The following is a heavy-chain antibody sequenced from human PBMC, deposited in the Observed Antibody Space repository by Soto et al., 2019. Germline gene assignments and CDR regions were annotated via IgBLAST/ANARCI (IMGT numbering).Heavy chain of an antibody. CDR2: IYYSGST. J-gene: IGHJ5*02. Sequence: PSETLSLTCTVSGGSISSGGYYWSWIRQHPGKGLEWIGYIYYSGSTYYNPSLKSRVTISVDTSKNQFSLKLSSVTAADTAVYYCARGGYYDILTPPHWFDPWGQGTLVTVSS. CDR3: ARGGYYDILTPPHWFDP. D-gene: IGHD3-9*01. CDR1: GGSISSGGYY. V-gene: IGHV4-31*03.